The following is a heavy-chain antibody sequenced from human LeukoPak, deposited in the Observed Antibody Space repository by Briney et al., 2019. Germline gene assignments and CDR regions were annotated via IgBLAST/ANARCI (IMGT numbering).Heavy chain of an antibody. Sequence: GGSLRLSCAASGFTFSSYGMHWVRQAPGKGLEWVAVISYDGSNKYYADSVKGRFTISRDNSKNTLYLQMNSLRAEDTAVYYCARDIHAPMIVGYYNYYYGMDVWGQGTTVTVSS. CDR2: ISYDGSNK. CDR1: GFTFSSYG. J-gene: IGHJ6*02. CDR3: ARDIHAPMIVGYYNYYYGMDV. D-gene: IGHD3-22*01. V-gene: IGHV3-30*19.